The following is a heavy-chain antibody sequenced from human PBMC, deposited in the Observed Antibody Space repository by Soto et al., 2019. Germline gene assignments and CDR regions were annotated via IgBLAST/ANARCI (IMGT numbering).Heavy chain of an antibody. CDR1: GDSISDDY. CDR3: ARVRTTLDFYYYYMDV. Sequence: PSETLSLTCTVSGDSISDDYWTWIRQPPGKALEWIGYVYYSGSTSYNPSFKSRVTVAVDTSKTQFSLKLNSVTAADTAVYYCARVRTTLDFYYYYMDVWGIGTTVTVSS. V-gene: IGHV4-59*08. J-gene: IGHJ6*03. D-gene: IGHD3-10*01. CDR2: VYYSGST.